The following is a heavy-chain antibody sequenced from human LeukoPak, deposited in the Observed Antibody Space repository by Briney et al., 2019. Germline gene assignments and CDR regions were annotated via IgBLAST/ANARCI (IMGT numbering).Heavy chain of an antibody. CDR3: ARGRSPGALFDY. CDR1: GGSISSYY. J-gene: IGHJ4*02. V-gene: IGHV4-59*01. D-gene: IGHD4/OR15-4a*01. Sequence: SETLSLTCTVSGGSISSYYWSWIRQPPGKGLEWIGYIYYSGSTNYNPSLRSRVTISVDTSKNQFSLKLSSVTAADTAVYYCARGRSPGALFDYWGQGTLVTVSS. CDR2: IYYSGST.